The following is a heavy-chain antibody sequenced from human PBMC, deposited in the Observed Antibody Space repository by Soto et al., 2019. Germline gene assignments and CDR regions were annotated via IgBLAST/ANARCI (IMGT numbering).Heavy chain of an antibody. V-gene: IGHV4-39*01. J-gene: IGHJ3*02. D-gene: IGHD3-16*02. CDR2: IYYSGST. Sequence: QLQLQESGPGLVKPSETLSLTCTVSGGSISSSSYYWGWIRQPPGKGLEWIGSIYYSGSTYYNPSLKSRVTISVDTSKNQFSLKLSSVTAADTAVYYCAREILSLVAFDIWGQGTMVTVSS. CDR3: AREILSLVAFDI. CDR1: GGSISSSSYY.